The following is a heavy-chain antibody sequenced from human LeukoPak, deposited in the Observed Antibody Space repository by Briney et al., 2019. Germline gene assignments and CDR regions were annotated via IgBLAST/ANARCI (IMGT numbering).Heavy chain of an antibody. D-gene: IGHD2-2*01. CDR2: INWNGGST. V-gene: IGHV3-20*01. CDR3: ARHCSSTSCPPDY. Sequence: PGGSLRLSCAASGFTFSSYSMNWVRQAPGKGLEWVSGINWNGGSTGYADSVKGRFTISRDNAKNSLYLQMNSLRAEDTALYHCARHCSSTSCPPDYWGQGTLVTVSS. J-gene: IGHJ4*02. CDR1: GFTFSSYS.